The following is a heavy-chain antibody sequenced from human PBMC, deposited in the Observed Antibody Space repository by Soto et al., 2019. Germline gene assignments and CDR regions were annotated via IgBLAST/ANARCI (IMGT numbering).Heavy chain of an antibody. J-gene: IGHJ5*02. Sequence: QVQLQESGPGLVKPSQTLSLTCTVSGGSISSGGYYWSWIRQHPGKGLEWIGYIYYSGSTYYNPSLKSRVTISVDTSKNQFSLKLSSVTAADTAVYYCARGDRTWDYYGSGSYAPDPWGQGTLVTVSS. CDR3: ARGDRTWDYYGSGSYAPDP. V-gene: IGHV4-31*03. D-gene: IGHD3-10*01. CDR1: GGSISSGGYY. CDR2: IYYSGST.